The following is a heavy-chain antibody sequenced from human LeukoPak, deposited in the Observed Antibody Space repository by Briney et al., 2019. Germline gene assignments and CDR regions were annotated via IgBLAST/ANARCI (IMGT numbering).Heavy chain of an antibody. Sequence: SVKVSCKASGDTFSRYGISWVRQAPGQGLEWMGGIIPLFGTANYAQKFQGRVTITADESTSTAYMELSSLRSEDTAVYYCAGLRFLEWSRHYYYGMDVWGQGTTVTVSS. CDR1: GDTFSRYG. J-gene: IGHJ6*02. D-gene: IGHD3-3*01. V-gene: IGHV1-69*13. CDR2: IIPLFGTA. CDR3: AGLRFLEWSRHYYYGMDV.